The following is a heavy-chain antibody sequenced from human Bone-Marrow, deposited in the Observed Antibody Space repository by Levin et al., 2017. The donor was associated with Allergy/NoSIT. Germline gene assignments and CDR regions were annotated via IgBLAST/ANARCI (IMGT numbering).Heavy chain of an antibody. V-gene: IGHV1-46*01. CDR3: ARADYLWGSYRFDL. J-gene: IGHJ4*02. CDR1: GDTFSNSY. Sequence: VASVKVSCTASGDTFSNSYIHWVRQAPGQGPEWLGLISPSGESTSYAHKFQDKVTMTRDTSTNTVHLELTSLRSDDTAIYYCARADYLWGSYRFDLWGPGTLVTVSS. CDR2: ISPSGEST. D-gene: IGHD3-16*02.